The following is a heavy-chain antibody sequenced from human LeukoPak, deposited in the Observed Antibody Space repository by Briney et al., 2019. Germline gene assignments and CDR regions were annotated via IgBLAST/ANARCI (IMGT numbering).Heavy chain of an antibody. CDR3: ARSGYRARGAFDI. CDR1: GGTFSSYA. V-gene: IGHV1-2*02. Sequence: ASVKVSCKASGGTFSSYAISWVRQAPGQGLEWMGWINPNSGGTNYAQKFQGRVTMTRDTSISTAYMELSRLRSDDTAVYYCARSGYRARGAFDIWGQGTMVTVSS. D-gene: IGHD5-12*01. CDR2: INPNSGGT. J-gene: IGHJ3*02.